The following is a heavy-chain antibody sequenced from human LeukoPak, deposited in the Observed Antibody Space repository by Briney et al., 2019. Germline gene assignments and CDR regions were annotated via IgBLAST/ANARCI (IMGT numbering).Heavy chain of an antibody. CDR3: ARALKAFDC. J-gene: IGHJ4*02. Sequence: GGSLRLSCAASGGTFSSYNMHWVRQAPGKGLEWVSSISSGGHYIYYADSVKGRFTISRDNAKNSLYLPVNSLRAEDTAVYYCARALKAFDCWGRGTLVTVSS. CDR2: ISSGGHYI. V-gene: IGHV3-21*01. CDR1: GGTFSSYN.